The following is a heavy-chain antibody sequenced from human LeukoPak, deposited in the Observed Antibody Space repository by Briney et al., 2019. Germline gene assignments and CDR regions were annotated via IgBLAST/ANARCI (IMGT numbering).Heavy chain of an antibody. D-gene: IGHD1-1*01. CDR1: GFTFSNYW. Sequence: GGSLRLSCATSGFTFSNYWMTWVRQAPGKGLEWVASIREDGSEKDYVDSVKGRFTVSRDNAKNSLYLQMNSLRAEDTAVYYCARPTITTGGWGQGTLVTVSS. V-gene: IGHV3-7*01. J-gene: IGHJ4*02. CDR2: IREDGSEK. CDR3: ARPTITTGG.